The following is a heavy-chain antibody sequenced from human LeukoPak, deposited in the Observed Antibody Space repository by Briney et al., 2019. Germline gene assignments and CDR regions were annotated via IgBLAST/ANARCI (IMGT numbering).Heavy chain of an antibody. Sequence: PSETLSLTCAVYGGSFSGYCWSWIRQPPGKGLEWIGEINHSGSTNYNPSLKSRVTISVDTSKNQFSLKLSSVTAADTAVYYCARGPNYYDSSGHGSDYWGQGTLVTVSS. J-gene: IGHJ4*02. CDR3: ARGPNYYDSSGHGSDY. CDR1: GGSFSGYC. V-gene: IGHV4-34*01. D-gene: IGHD3-22*01. CDR2: INHSGST.